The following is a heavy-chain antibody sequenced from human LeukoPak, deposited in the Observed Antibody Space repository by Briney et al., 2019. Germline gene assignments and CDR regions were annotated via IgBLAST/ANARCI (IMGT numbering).Heavy chain of an antibody. Sequence: VASVKVSCKASGNTFTSYGISWVRQAPGQGLEWMGWISAYNGNTNYAQKLQGRVTMTTDTSTSTAYMELRSLRSDDTAVYYCARELGYSSSLYYYYYMDVWGKGTTVTISS. CDR1: GNTFTSYG. V-gene: IGHV1-18*01. CDR3: ARELGYSSSLYYYYYMDV. J-gene: IGHJ6*03. CDR2: ISAYNGNT. D-gene: IGHD6-13*01.